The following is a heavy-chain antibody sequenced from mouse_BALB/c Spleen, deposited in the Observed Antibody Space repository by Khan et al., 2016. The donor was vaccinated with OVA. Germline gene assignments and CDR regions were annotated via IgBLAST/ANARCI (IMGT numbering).Heavy chain of an antibody. CDR1: GFTFTDYY. Sequence: EVELVESGGGLVQSGGSLRLSCATSGFTFTDYYMSWVRQPPGKALEWLGFIRNKANGYTTEYSASVKGRFTISRDNSQSIVYLQMNTLRAEDSATYYGARETVVDIDWYLDVWGAGTTVTVSS. D-gene: IGHD1-1*01. CDR3: ARETVVDIDWYLDV. V-gene: IGHV7-3*02. J-gene: IGHJ1*01. CDR2: IRNKANGYTT.